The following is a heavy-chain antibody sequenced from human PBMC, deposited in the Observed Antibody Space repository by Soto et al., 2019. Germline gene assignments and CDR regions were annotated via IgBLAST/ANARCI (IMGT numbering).Heavy chain of an antibody. V-gene: IGHV1-8*01. Sequence: QVQLVQSGAEVKKPGASVKVSCKASGYTFTSYDINWVRQATGQGLEWMGCMNPNSGNTGYARKFQGRVTMTRNTSISTAYMELSSLRSEDTAVYYCARGRYYDSSGYYEKYYYYGMDVWGQGTTVTVSS. CDR2: MNPNSGNT. CDR1: GYTFTSYD. D-gene: IGHD3-22*01. CDR3: ARGRYYDSSGYYEKYYYYGMDV. J-gene: IGHJ6*02.